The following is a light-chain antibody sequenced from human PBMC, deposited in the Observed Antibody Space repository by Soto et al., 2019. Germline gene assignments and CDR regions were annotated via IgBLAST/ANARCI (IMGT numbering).Light chain of an antibody. CDR2: KAS. J-gene: IGKJ4*01. CDR3: QQYNSYSLT. CDR1: QSISSW. Sequence: DIQMTQSPSTLSASVGDRVTITCRASQSISSWLAWYQQKPGKAPKLLIYKASSLESWVPSRFSGSGSGTEFTLTISSLQPDDFATYYCQQYNSYSLTLGGGTKVDI. V-gene: IGKV1-5*03.